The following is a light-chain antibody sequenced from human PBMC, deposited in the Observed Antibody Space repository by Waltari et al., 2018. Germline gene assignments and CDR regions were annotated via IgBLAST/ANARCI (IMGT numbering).Light chain of an antibody. V-gene: IGKV1-5*03. CDR2: KAS. CDR1: ETVLTW. J-gene: IGKJ2*01. Sequence: DIQMTQSPSTLSASVGDSVTITCRASETVLTWLAWYQQKPGKAPKLLIYKASSLESGVPSRFSGSGSGTEFTLTISSLQPDDFATYYCQQYNSYLYTFGQGTKLEIK. CDR3: QQYNSYLYT.